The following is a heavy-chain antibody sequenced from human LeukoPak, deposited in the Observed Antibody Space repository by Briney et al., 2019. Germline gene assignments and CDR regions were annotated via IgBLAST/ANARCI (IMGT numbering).Heavy chain of an antibody. Sequence: SVKVSCKASGGTFSSYAISWVRQAPGQGLEWMGGIIPIFGTANYAQKFQGRVTITADESTSTAYMELSSLRSEDTAVYYCARERILHHYGDYYMDVWGKGTTVTVSS. CDR2: IIPIFGTA. D-gene: IGHD4-17*01. J-gene: IGHJ6*03. V-gene: IGHV1-69*13. CDR1: GGTFSSYA. CDR3: ARERILHHYGDYYMDV.